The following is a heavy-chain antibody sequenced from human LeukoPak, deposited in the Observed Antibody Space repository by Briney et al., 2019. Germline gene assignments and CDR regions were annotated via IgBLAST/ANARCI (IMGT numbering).Heavy chain of an antibody. Sequence: PSETLSLTCTVSGGSISSHYWNWIRQPPGKGLEWIAYISYSGSPNYNPSLKSRVTISLDTSRNQFSLKLSSVTAADTAVYYCARVGYDFWSGYLHFDYWGQGTLVTVSS. V-gene: IGHV4-59*11. CDR3: ARVGYDFWSGYLHFDY. D-gene: IGHD3-3*01. J-gene: IGHJ4*02. CDR1: GGSISSHY. CDR2: ISYSGSP.